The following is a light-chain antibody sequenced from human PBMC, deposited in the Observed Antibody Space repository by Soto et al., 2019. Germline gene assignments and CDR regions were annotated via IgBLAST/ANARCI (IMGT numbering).Light chain of an antibody. CDR1: QSVNGW. V-gene: IGKV1-5*01. CDR2: AAS. J-gene: IGKJ1*01. CDR3: QRYNSHPWT. Sequence: DIQMTQSPSTLSASVGDRVTITCRASQSVNGWLAWYQQKPGKAPKLLIYAASNLESGVPSRFSGSGSGTEFTLTIRSLQPDDSATYYCQRYNSHPWTFGQGTKVEVK.